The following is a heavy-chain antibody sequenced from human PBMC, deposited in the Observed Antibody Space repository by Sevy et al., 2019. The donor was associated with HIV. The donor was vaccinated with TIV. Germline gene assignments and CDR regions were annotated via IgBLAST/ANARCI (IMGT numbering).Heavy chain of an antibody. J-gene: IGHJ4*02. V-gene: IGHV3-21*01. CDR3: ARGDYYGSLYYLDY. CDR2: ISSASSYI. Sequence: GGSLRLSCAASGFTFNYHFMNWVRQVPGKGLEWVSYISSASSYINYSDSVKGRFTISRDNAKNLVFLEMNNLRPEDTAVYFCARGDYYGSLYYLDYWGRGTLVTVSS. CDR1: GFTFNYHF. D-gene: IGHD3-10*01.